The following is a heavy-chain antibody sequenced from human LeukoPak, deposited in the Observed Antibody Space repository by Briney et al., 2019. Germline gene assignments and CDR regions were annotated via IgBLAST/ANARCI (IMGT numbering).Heavy chain of an antibody. D-gene: IGHD2-2*01. CDR1: GFTFSSYA. CDR3: AKDPPLSIVVVPAATGFVS. J-gene: IGHJ5*01. V-gene: IGHV3-23*01. Sequence: GGSLRLSCAASGFTFSSYAMSWVRQAPGKGLEWVSAISGSGGSAYYADSVKGRFTISRDNSKNTLYLQMNSLRAEDTAVYYCAKDPPLSIVVVPAATGFVSWGQGTLVTVSS. CDR2: ISGSGGSA.